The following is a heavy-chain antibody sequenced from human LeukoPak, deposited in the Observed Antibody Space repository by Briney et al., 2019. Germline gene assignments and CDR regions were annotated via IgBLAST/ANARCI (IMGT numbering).Heavy chain of an antibody. J-gene: IGHJ4*02. CDR3: AKDPYYYGSGSYPDY. D-gene: IGHD3-10*01. Sequence: GGSLRLSGAASGFTFSSYAMSWVRQAPGTGLEWVSAISGSGGSTYYADSVKGRFTISRDNSKNTLYLQMNSLRAEDTAVYYCAKDPYYYGSGSYPDYWGQGTLVTVSS. CDR1: GFTFSSYA. V-gene: IGHV3-23*01. CDR2: ISGSGGST.